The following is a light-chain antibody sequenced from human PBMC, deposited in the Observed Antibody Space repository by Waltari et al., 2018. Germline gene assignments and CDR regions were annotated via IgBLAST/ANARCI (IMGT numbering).Light chain of an antibody. CDR1: QSVSSSY. J-gene: IGKJ1*01. CDR3: QQYGSSPPWT. Sequence: EIVLTQSPGTLSLSPGERATLSCRASQSVSSSYLAWYQQKPGQAPRLLIYGASSRATDIPDRFSGRGSGTDFTLTISRLEPEDFAVYYCQQYGSSPPWTFGQGTKVEIK. CDR2: GAS. V-gene: IGKV3-20*01.